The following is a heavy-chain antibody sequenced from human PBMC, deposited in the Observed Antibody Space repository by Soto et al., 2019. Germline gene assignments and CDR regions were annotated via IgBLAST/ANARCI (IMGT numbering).Heavy chain of an antibody. CDR3: ARTIYCTNGVCYTSVLSDYGMDV. V-gene: IGHV5-10-1*01. Sequence: PGESLKISCKGSGYSFTSYWISWVRQMPGKGLEWMGRIDPSDSYTNYSPSFQGHVTISADKSISTAYLQWSSLKASDTAMYYCARTIYCTNGVCYTSVLSDYGMDVWGQGTTVTVSS. J-gene: IGHJ6*02. CDR1: GYSFTSYW. D-gene: IGHD2-8*01. CDR2: IDPSDSYT.